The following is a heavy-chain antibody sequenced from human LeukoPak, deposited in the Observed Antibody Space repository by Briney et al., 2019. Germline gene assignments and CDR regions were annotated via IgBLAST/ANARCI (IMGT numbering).Heavy chain of an antibody. CDR2: ITGDSAYI. J-gene: IGHJ4*02. Sequence: GGSLRLSSAASGFTFSTYAMNWVRQAPGEGLKWVSCITGDSAYIYYADSVKGRFTISRDNAKNSLYLQMNSLRAEDTAVYYCARYGVSSSTSYIDFWGQGTLVTVSS. CDR1: GFTFSTYA. D-gene: IGHD2-2*01. CDR3: ARYGVSSSTSYIDF. V-gene: IGHV3-21*01.